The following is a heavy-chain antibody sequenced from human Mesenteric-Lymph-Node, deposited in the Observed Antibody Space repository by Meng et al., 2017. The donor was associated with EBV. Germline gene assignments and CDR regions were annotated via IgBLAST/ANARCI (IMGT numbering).Heavy chain of an antibody. CDR1: GYAFNNFD. Sequence: VPLVQAGAEVKKPGASVKVSCKAAGYAFNNFDIIWVRQATGQGLEWMGWMNPNNGNTGYAQKFQGRVTMTRNSAISTAYMELSSLTSEDTALYYCARDRGYSSSCDHWGQGTLVTVSS. CDR2: MNPNNGNT. J-gene: IGHJ4*02. D-gene: IGHD2-2*01. CDR3: ARDRGYSSSCDH. V-gene: IGHV1-8*01.